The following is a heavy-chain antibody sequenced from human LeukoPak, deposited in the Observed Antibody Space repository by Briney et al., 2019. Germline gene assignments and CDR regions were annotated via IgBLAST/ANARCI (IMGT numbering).Heavy chain of an antibody. V-gene: IGHV3-48*03. Sequence: GGSLRLSCAASGFTFSSYEMNWVRQAPGKGLEWVSYISSSGSTIYYADSVKGRFTISRDNAKNSLYLQMNSLKAEDTAVYYCARVSPYGSGSYTYYYYYYGMDVWGQGTTVTVSS. CDR1: GFTFSSYE. CDR3: ARVSPYGSGSYTYYYYYYGMDV. D-gene: IGHD3-10*01. CDR2: ISSSGSTI. J-gene: IGHJ6*02.